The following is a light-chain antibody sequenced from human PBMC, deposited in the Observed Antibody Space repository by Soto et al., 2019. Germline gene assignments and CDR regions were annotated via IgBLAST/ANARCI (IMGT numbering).Light chain of an antibody. CDR1: QSISSY. V-gene: IGKV1-39*01. J-gene: IGKJ1*01. CDR2: AAS. CDR3: QQSYSTTWK. Sequence: DIQITQSPSSLSASVGDRVTITCRASQSISSYLNWYQQKPGKAPKLLIYAASSLQSGVPSRFSGSGSGTDFTLTISSLQPEDFATYYCQQSYSTTWKFGQGTKVDI.